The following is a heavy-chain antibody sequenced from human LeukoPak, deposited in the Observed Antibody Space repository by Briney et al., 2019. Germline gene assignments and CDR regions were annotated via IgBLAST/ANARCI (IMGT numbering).Heavy chain of an antibody. CDR3: ARSYLPSYSGSYYFEG. D-gene: IGHD1-26*01. Sequence: SVKVSCKASGGTFSSYAISWVRQAPGQGLEWMGGIIPIFGTANYAQKFQGRVTITTDESTSTAYMELSSLRSEDTAVCYCARSYLPSYSGSYYFEGWRQGTLVTVSS. CDR1: GGTFSSYA. J-gene: IGHJ4*02. V-gene: IGHV1-69*05. CDR2: IIPIFGTA.